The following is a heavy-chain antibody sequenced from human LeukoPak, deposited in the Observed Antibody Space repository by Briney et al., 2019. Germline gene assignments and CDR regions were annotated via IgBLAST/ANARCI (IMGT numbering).Heavy chain of an antibody. CDR2: IYTSGST. V-gene: IGHV4-4*07. CDR3: ARCGVAYYFDY. CDR1: GGSISSYY. J-gene: IGHJ4*02. D-gene: IGHD2-15*01. Sequence: SETLSLTCTVSGGSISSYYWSWIRQPAGKGLKWIGRIYTSGSTNYNPSLKSRVTMSVDTSKNQFSLKLSSVTAADTAVYYCARCGVAYYFDYWGQGTLVTVSS.